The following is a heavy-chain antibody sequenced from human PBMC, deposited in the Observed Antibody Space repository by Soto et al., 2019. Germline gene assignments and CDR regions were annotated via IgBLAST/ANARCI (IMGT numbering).Heavy chain of an antibody. CDR3: ARDQGIAAAVDY. J-gene: IGHJ4*02. D-gene: IGHD6-13*01. CDR2: IIPIFGTA. CDR1: GGTFSSYA. Sequence: VASVKVSCKASGGTFSSYAISWVRQAPGQGLEWMGGIIPIFGTANYAQKFQGRVTITADKSTSTAYMELSSLRSEDTAVYYCARDQGIAAAVDYWGQGTLVTVSS. V-gene: IGHV1-69*06.